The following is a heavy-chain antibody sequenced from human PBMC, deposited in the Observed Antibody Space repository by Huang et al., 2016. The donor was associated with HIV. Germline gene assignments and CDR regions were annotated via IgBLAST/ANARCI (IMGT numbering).Heavy chain of an antibody. D-gene: IGHD3-9*01. CDR1: GGSFKISG. J-gene: IGHJ6*03. CDR3: ASGASYEIWTPYYSGWHYSMDV. Sequence: QVHLVQSGAEVKKPGSSVRVSCTSSGGSFKISGISWVSQAPGQGLERLGGILPMLWRANYAQKRSDRVTITARESTTTVYMELTSLRPEDTAVYYCASGASYEIWTPYYSGWHYSMDVWGEGTTVTVSS. V-gene: IGHV1-69*13. CDR2: ILPMLWRA.